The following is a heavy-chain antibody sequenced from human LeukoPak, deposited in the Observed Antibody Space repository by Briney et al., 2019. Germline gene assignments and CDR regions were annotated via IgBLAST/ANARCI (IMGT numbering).Heavy chain of an antibody. D-gene: IGHD3-16*01. CDR1: GLALSRSA. J-gene: IGHJ4*02. CDR2: ISYDGGNE. Sequence: GKSLRLSCAASGLALSRSAMHWVRQAPGKGLEWVALISYDGGNEYYGDSVKGRFTLSRDNSKNTLYLQMSSLRADDTAVYYCGRAGFGELYPYVDSWGQGTLVTVSS. CDR3: GRAGFGELYPYVDS. V-gene: IGHV3-30*04.